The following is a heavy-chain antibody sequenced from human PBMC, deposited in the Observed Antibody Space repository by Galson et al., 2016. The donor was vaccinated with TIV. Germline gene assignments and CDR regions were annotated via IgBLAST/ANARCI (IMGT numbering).Heavy chain of an antibody. V-gene: IGHV3-23*01. J-gene: IGHJ4*02. Sequence: SLRLSCAASGFTFASYAMTWVRQAPGKGLQWVSTIRETGGRIYYVDSVKGRFTISRDNSKNTLYLQINSLSAEDTAVYYCAREGHYSSSSPGYYFDYWGQGTLVTVSS. CDR2: IRETGGRI. CDR1: GFTFASYA. CDR3: AREGHYSSSSPGYYFDY. D-gene: IGHD6-6*01.